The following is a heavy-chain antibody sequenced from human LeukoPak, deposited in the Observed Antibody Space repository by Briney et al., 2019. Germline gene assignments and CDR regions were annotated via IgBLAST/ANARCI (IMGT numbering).Heavy chain of an antibody. CDR3: ARDAYAYDYVWGSYRYTPYYFDY. CDR1: GFTFSSYS. D-gene: IGHD3-16*02. V-gene: IGHV3-21*01. Sequence: GGSLRLSCAASGFTFSSYSMNWVRQAPGKGLEWVSSISSSSSSYIYYADSVKGRFTISRDNAKNSLYLQMNSLRAEDTAVYYCARDAYAYDYVWGSYRYTPYYFDYWGQGTLVTVSS. CDR2: ISSSSSSYI. J-gene: IGHJ4*02.